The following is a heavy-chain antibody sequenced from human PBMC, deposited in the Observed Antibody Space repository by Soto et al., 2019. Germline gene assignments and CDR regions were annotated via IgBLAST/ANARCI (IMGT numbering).Heavy chain of an antibody. CDR1: GFPISTSGVA. CDR2: IYWDDDK. CDR3: AHSQRGPRDF. J-gene: IGHJ4*02. D-gene: IGHD5-12*01. V-gene: IGHV2-5*02. Sequence: QITLKESGPTLVRPTQTLTLTCTFSGFPISTSGVAVAWIRQPPGEALEWLALIYWDDDKRYNPTLKSRLTITKDTSKDQVVLTMSNMGPMDTATYFCAHSQRGPRDFWGPGILVTVSS.